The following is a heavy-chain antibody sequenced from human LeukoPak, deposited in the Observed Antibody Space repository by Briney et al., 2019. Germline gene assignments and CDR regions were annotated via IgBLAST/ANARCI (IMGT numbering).Heavy chain of an antibody. D-gene: IGHD1-26*01. Sequence: PGGSLRLSCAASGFTFSSYAMSWIRQPPGKGLEWIGYIYYSGSTNYNPSLKSRVTISVDTSKNQFSLKLSSVTAADTAVYYCARDQGGSYLHYYMDVWGKGTTVTISS. J-gene: IGHJ6*03. CDR1: GFTFSSYA. V-gene: IGHV4-59*01. CDR3: ARDQGGSYLHYYMDV. CDR2: IYYSGST.